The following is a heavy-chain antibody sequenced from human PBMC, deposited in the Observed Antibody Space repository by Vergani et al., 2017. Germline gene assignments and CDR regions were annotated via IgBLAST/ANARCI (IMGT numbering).Heavy chain of an antibody. CDR1: GGTFSSYA. Sequence: QVQLVQSGAEVKKPGSSVKVSCKASGGTFSSYAISWVRQAPGLGLEWMGGIIPIFGTANYAQKFQGGVTITADESTSTAYMELSSLRSEDTAVYYWARGGTVATIPRLFWDRLAGSYDFDYWGRGTLVTVSA. D-gene: IGHD5-12*01. CDR3: ARGGTVATIPRLFWDRLAGSYDFDY. CDR2: IIPIFGTA. J-gene: IGHJ4*02. V-gene: IGHV1-69*12.